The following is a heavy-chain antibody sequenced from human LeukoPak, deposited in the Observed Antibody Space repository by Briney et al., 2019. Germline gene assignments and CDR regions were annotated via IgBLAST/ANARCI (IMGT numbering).Heavy chain of an antibody. CDR3: ARDPDYGDPY. Sequence: GGSLRLSCKVSGFTLKDHYMSWFRQSPGRGLEWISWITSSGTTRDYADSVKGRFTISRDNTKNSVYLDMSSLRADDTAVYYCARDPDYGDPYWGQGTLVTVSS. V-gene: IGHV3-11*01. CDR1: GFTLKDHY. J-gene: IGHJ4*02. D-gene: IGHD4-17*01. CDR2: ITSSGTTR.